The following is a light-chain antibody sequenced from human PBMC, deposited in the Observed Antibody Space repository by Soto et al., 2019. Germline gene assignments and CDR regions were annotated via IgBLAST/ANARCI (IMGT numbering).Light chain of an antibody. CDR3: QRYNSAPLVT. V-gene: IGKV1-27*01. Sequence: DLQMTQSPSSLSASVGDRVTITCRASQGIGNYLAWYQQKPGNVPKLLIYAAATLQSGVPSRFSGSGSGTDFSLTISSLQPEDVATYYCQRYNSAPLVTFGPGTKVDLK. CDR2: AAA. J-gene: IGKJ3*01. CDR1: QGIGNY.